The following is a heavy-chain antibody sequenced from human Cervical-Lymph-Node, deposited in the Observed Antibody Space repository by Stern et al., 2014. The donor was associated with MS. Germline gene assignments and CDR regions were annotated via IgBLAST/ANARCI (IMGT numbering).Heavy chain of an antibody. CDR2: ITPLFGTT. Sequence: QMQLVQSGAEVKKTGSSMKVSCRASGDNFSSFDIIWVRQAPGQGLELLGGITPLFGTTNYAQKCQGRVTIIADESTSTAYLELNSLKSEDTAVYYCARHQGGIAANWGQGTLVTVSS. CDR3: ARHQGGIAAN. J-gene: IGHJ4*02. V-gene: IGHV1-69*01. D-gene: IGHD6-13*01. CDR1: GDNFSSFD.